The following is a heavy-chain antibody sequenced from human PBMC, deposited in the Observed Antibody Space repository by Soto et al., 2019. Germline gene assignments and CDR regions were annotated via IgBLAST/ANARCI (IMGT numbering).Heavy chain of an antibody. CDR1: GFTFTRYS. CDR2: ISSTTNYI. Sequence: EVQLVESGGGLVKPGGSLRLSCAASGFTFTRYSMNWVRQAPGKGPEWVSSISSTTNYIYYADSMKGRFTVSRDNAKNSVYLDMNSLSAEDTAVYYCARESEDLTSNFDYWGQGTLVTVSS. J-gene: IGHJ4*02. V-gene: IGHV3-21*01. CDR3: ARESEDLTSNFDY.